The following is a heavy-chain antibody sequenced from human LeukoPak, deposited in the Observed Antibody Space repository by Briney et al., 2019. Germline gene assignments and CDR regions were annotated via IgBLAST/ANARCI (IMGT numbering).Heavy chain of an antibody. D-gene: IGHD4-17*01. Sequence: GGSLKLSCAASGFTFSSYAMHWVRQAPGKGLEWVAVISYDGSNKYYADSVKGRFTISRDNSKNTLYLQMNSLRAEDTAVYYCARTTTVTTVPDYWGQGTLVTVSS. CDR3: ARTTTVTTVPDY. J-gene: IGHJ4*02. CDR2: ISYDGSNK. CDR1: GFTFSSYA. V-gene: IGHV3-30*04.